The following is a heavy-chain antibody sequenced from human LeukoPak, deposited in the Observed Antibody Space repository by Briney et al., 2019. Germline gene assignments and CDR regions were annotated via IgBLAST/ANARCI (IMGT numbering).Heavy chain of an antibody. J-gene: IGHJ4*02. D-gene: IGHD2-15*01. CDR1: GGSISSSGYY. CDR3: ARHCSGGTCYSDFDY. V-gene: IGHV4-39*01. Sequence: KPSETLSLTCTVSGGSISSSGYYWGWIRQPPGKGLEWIGSIFYTGSTYYNPSLKSRVTISVDTSKNQFSLKLNSVTATDTAVYYCARHCSGGTCYSDFDYWGQETLVTVSS. CDR2: IFYTGST.